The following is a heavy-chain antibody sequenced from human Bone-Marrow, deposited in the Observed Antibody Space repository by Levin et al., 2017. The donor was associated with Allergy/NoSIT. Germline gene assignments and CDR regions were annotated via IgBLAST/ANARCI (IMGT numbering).Heavy chain of an antibody. CDR1: GFTFSSYS. J-gene: IGHJ4*02. V-gene: IGHV3-21*01. Sequence: GESLKISCAASGFTFSSYSMNWVRQAPGKGLEWVSSISSSSSYIYYADSVKGRFTISRDNAKNSLYLQMNSLRAEDTAVYYCASSIAAANYFDYWGQGTLVTVSS. D-gene: IGHD6-13*01. CDR2: ISSSSSYI. CDR3: ASSIAAANYFDY.